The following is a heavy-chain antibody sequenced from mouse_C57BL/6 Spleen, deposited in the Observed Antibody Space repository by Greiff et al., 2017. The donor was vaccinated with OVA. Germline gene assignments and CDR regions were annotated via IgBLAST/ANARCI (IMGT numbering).Heavy chain of an antibody. CDR3: ARSGYYGSSFHFDY. D-gene: IGHD1-1*01. J-gene: IGHJ2*01. Sequence: VQLKQSGPELVKPGASVKISCKASGYSFTDYNMNWVKQSNGKSLEWIGVINPNYGTTSYNQKFKGKATFTVDQSSSTAYMQLNSLTSEDSAVYYCARSGYYGSSFHFDYWGQGTTLTVSS. CDR1: GYSFTDYN. V-gene: IGHV1-39*01. CDR2: INPNYGTT.